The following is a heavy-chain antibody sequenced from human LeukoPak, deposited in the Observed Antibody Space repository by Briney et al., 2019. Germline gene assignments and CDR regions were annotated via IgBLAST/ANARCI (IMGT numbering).Heavy chain of an antibody. CDR2: INPKTGAT. J-gene: IGHJ4*02. Sequence: GASVKVSCKASGYIFTDNYMHWARQTPGQGLEWIAWINPKTGATAYAQRFQGRITVTSDTSINTAYMDLSSLTSDDTAVFYCARDLTANIDSSYWGQGTLVTVS. CDR1: GYIFTDNY. V-gene: IGHV1-2*02. D-gene: IGHD4-11*01. CDR3: ARDLTANIDSSY.